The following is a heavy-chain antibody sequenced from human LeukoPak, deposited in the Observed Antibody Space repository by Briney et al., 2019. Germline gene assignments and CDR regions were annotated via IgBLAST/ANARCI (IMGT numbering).Heavy chain of an antibody. CDR3: ARDIGDYSPDDY. D-gene: IGHD4-17*01. J-gene: IGHJ4*02. Sequence: PGGSLRLSCAASGFTFSSYAMHWVRQAPGKGLEWVAVISYDGSNKYYADSVKGRFTIFRDNSRNTLYLQINSLRAEDTAVYYCARDIGDYSPDDYWGQGTLVTVSS. CDR1: GFTFSSYA. CDR2: ISYDGSNK. V-gene: IGHV3-30*01.